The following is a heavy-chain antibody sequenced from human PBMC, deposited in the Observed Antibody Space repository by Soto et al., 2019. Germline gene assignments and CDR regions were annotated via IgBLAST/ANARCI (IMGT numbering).Heavy chain of an antibody. V-gene: IGHV3-30*18. CDR2: TSYDGSDE. CDR3: AKGPDMNQLEHNGLDV. J-gene: IGHJ6*02. Sequence: QVQLVESGGGVVQPGRSLRRTCAASGFTFSTYGMHWVRQAPGKGLEWVAVTSYDGSDEYYGDSVKGRFTISRDNSKSTLYLQSNSLRGEDTAVYYCAKGPDMNQLEHNGLDVWGQGTTVTVSS. CDR1: GFTFSTYG. D-gene: IGHD1-1*01.